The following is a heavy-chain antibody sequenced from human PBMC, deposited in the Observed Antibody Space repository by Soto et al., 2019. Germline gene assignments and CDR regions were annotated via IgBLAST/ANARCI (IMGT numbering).Heavy chain of an antibody. CDR2: ISYDGSNK. D-gene: IGHD3-16*01. Sequence: PGGSLRLSCAASGFTFSSYAMHWVRQAPGKGLEWVAVISYDGSNKYNADSVKGRFTISRDNSKNTLYLQMNSLRAEDTAVYYCVRSGGLPIWGQGTMVTVSS. CDR1: GFTFSSYA. J-gene: IGHJ3*02. CDR3: VRSGGLPI. V-gene: IGHV3-30-3*01.